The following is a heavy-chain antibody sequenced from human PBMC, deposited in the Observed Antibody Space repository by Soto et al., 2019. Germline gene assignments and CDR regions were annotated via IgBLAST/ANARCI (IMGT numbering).Heavy chain of an antibody. J-gene: IGHJ4*02. Sequence: AASVKVSCKASGGTFSSYAISWVRQAPGQGLEWMGGIIPIFGTANYAQKFQGRVTITADESTSTAYMELSSLRSEDTAVYYCARDREYSGSYSALDYWGQGTLVTVS. CDR3: ARDREYSGSYSALDY. CDR2: IIPIFGTA. D-gene: IGHD1-26*01. CDR1: GGTFSSYA. V-gene: IGHV1-69*13.